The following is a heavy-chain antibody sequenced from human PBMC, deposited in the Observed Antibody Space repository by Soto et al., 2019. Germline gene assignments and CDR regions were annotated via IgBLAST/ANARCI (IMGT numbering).Heavy chain of an antibody. V-gene: IGHV3-48*01. CDR3: ARDRGSHRLDD. D-gene: IGHD1-26*01. J-gene: IGHJ4*02. CDR1: GFTFSSYS. CDR2: ISSSSSTI. Sequence: GGSLRLSCAASGFTFSSYSMNWVRQAPGKGLEWVSYISSSSSTIYYADSVKGRFTISRDNAKNSLYLQMNSLRAEDTAVYYCARDRGSHRLDDWGLGTLVTVSS.